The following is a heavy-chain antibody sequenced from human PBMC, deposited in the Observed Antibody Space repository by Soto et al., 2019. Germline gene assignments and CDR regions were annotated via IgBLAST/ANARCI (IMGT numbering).Heavy chain of an antibody. CDR3: ARRMSCGVGTCFSDDYHYGMEV. CDR1: GFPFSTFS. CDR2: ITIGSSYI. D-gene: IGHD2-15*01. Sequence: EKRLVESGGGLVKPGGSLRLSCAASGFPFSTFSMNWVRQAPGKGLEWVSSITIGSSYINYADSVKGRFAISRDDAQKSLYRQRNNLRDEGTAVYYCARRMSCGVGTCFSDDYHYGMEVWGQGTTVTVSS. V-gene: IGHV3-21*04. J-gene: IGHJ6*02.